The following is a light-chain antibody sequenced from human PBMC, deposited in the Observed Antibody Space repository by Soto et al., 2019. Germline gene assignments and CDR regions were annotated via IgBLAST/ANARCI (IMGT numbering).Light chain of an antibody. CDR3: SSYAGSNLV. J-gene: IGLJ2*01. V-gene: IGLV2-8*01. Sequence: QSALTQPPSASGSPRQSVTISCTGTSSDVGGYNYVSWYQQHPGKAPKVMIYEVSKRPSGVPDRFSGSKSGNTASLTVSGLQAEDEADYYCSSYAGSNLVFGGGNQLTVL. CDR2: EVS. CDR1: SSDVGGYNY.